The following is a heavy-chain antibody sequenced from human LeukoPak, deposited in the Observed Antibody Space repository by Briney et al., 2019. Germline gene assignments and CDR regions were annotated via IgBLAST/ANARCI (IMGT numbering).Heavy chain of an antibody. CDR2: INHSGST. Sequence: PSETLSLTCAVYGGSLSGYYWSWIRQPPGKGLEWIGEINHSGSTNYNPSLKSRVTISVDTSKNQFSLKLSSVTAADTAVYYCASSGTSNWGQGTLVTVSS. CDR3: ASSGTSN. CDR1: GGSLSGYY. D-gene: IGHD1-7*01. V-gene: IGHV4-34*01. J-gene: IGHJ4*02.